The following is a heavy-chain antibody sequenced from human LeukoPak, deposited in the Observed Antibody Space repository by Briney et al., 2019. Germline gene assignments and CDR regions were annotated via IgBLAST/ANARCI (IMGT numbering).Heavy chain of an antibody. CDR3: ARDLPRTLITMVRGLVSDY. D-gene: IGHD3-10*01. CDR1: GYTFTSYG. J-gene: IGHJ4*02. CDR2: ISAYNGNT. V-gene: IGHV1-18*01. Sequence: VASVKVSCKASGYTFTSYGISWVRQAPGQGLEWMGWISAYNGNTNYPQKLQGRVTMTTDTSTSTAYMELRSLRSDDTAVYYCARDLPRTLITMVRGLVSDYWGQGTLVTVSS.